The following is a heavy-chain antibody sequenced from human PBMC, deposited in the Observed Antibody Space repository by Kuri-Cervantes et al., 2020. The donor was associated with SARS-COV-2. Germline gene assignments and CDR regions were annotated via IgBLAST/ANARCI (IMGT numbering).Heavy chain of an antibody. V-gene: IGHV4-34*01. CDR3: ARGYCSGGSRRPWWFDP. D-gene: IGHD2-15*01. CDR2: INHSGST. CDR1: GGSFSGYY. J-gene: IGHJ5*02. Sequence: GSLRLSCAVYGGSFSGYYWSWIRQPPGKGLEWIGEINHSGSTNYNPSLKSRVTISVNTSKNQFSLKLSSVTAADTAVYYCARGYCSGGSRRPWWFDPWGQGTLVTVSS.